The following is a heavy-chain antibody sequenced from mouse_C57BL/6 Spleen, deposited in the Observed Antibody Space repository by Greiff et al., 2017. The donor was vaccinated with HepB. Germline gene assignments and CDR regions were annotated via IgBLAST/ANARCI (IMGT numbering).Heavy chain of an antibody. CDR3: TSHNCVHALDD. V-gene: IGHV5-9*01. J-gene: IGHJ4*01. D-gene: IGHD4-1*02. Sequence: EVKVVESGGGLVKPGGSLKLSCAASGFTFSSYTMSWVRQTPEKRLEWVATISGGGGNTYYPDSVKGRFTISRDNAKNTLYLQMSSLRSEDTALYSGTSHNCVHALDDWGQRTPVTVSS. CDR2: ISGGGGNT. CDR1: GFTFSSYT.